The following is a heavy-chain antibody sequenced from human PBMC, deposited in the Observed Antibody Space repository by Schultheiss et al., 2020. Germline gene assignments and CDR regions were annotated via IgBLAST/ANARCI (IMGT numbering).Heavy chain of an antibody. J-gene: IGHJ3*02. D-gene: IGHD3-22*01. Sequence: SETLSLTCTVSGGSISSGGYYWTWIRQTAGKGLEWIGRIYTSGSTNYNPSLKSRVTISVDTSKNQFSLKLSSVTAADTAVYYCARVGYYYDSSGYYYDAFDIWGQGTMVTVSS. CDR1: GGSISSGGYY. CDR3: ARVGYYYDSSGYYYDAFDI. V-gene: IGHV4-61*02. CDR2: IYTSGST.